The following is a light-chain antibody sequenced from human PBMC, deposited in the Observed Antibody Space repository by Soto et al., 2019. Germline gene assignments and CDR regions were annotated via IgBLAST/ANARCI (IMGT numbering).Light chain of an antibody. CDR1: QSVTSSS. CDR3: QQHSSSPPAYA. CDR2: GAS. J-gene: IGKJ2*01. Sequence: EIVLTQSPGTLSLSPGERATLSCRASQSVTSSSLAWYQQKPGQAPRLLIYGASSRASGIPDRFSGSGSGTDCTLTISRLEPEDFAVYYCQQHSSSPPAYAFGQGTKRE. V-gene: IGKV3-20*01.